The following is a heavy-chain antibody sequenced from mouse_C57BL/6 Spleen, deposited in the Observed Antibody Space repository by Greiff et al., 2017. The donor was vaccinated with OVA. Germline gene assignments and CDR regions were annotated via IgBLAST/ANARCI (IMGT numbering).Heavy chain of an antibody. J-gene: IGHJ3*01. Sequence: VKVIESGPGLVQPSQSLSITCTVSGFSLTSYGVHWVRQSPGKGLEWLGVIWRGGSTDYNAAFMSRLSITKDNSKSQVFFKMNSLQADDTAIYYCAIHYGYDGAWFAYWGQGTLVTVSA. CDR1: GFSLTSYG. CDR3: AIHYGYDGAWFAY. V-gene: IGHV2-5*01. CDR2: IWRGGST. D-gene: IGHD2-2*01.